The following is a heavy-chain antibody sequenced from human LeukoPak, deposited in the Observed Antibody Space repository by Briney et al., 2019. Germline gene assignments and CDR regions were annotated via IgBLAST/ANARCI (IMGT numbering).Heavy chain of an antibody. Sequence: SETLSLTCTVSGYSISSGYYWGWIRQPPGKGLEWIGSIYHSGSTNYNPSLKSRVTISVDTSKNQFSLKLSSVTAADTAVYYCARGVGRHYYDSSGRYYFDYWGQGTLVTVSS. V-gene: IGHV4-38-2*02. CDR1: GYSISSGYY. CDR3: ARGVGRHYYDSSGRYYFDY. D-gene: IGHD3-22*01. CDR2: IYHSGST. J-gene: IGHJ4*02.